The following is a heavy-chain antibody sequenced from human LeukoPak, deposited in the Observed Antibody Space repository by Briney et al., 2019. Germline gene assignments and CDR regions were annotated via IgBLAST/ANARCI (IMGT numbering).Heavy chain of an antibody. J-gene: IGHJ6*04. V-gene: IGHV1-46*01. CDR3: ARDIVVVPAANLGGGVSSYYGMDV. CDR2: INPSGGST. CDR1: GYTFTSYY. D-gene: IGHD2-2*01. Sequence: ASVKVSCKASGYTFTSYYMHWVRQAPGQGLEWMGIINPSGGSTSYAQKFQGRVTMTRDTSTSTVYMELSSLRSEDTAVYYCARDIVVVPAANLGGGVSSYYGMDVWGKGTTVTVSS.